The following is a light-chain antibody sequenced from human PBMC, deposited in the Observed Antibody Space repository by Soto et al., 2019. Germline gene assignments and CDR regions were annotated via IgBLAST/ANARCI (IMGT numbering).Light chain of an antibody. CDR3: QQYGSFWT. J-gene: IGKJ1*01. CDR1: QSVSSSY. Sequence: EIVLTQSPGTLSLSPGERATLSCRASQSVSSSYLAWYQQKPGQAPRLLIYGASSRATGIPDRFSGSGSGTDFTLTISRLEPEDFAVYYCQQYGSFWTFGQGIKVEIK. CDR2: GAS. V-gene: IGKV3-20*01.